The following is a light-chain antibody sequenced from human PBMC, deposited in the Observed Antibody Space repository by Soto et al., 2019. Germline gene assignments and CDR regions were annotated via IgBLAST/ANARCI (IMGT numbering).Light chain of an antibody. CDR1: QDISSY. V-gene: IGKV1-27*01. CDR3: QSYSSVSQFT. CDR2: GAS. Sequence: DIQMTQSPSSLSASVGDRVTITCRASQDISSYLAWYQQKPGKVPKLLIYGASTLQSGVPSRFSGSGSGTDFTLTISSLQPEDVAAYYCQSYSSVSQFTFGPGTKVDIK. J-gene: IGKJ3*01.